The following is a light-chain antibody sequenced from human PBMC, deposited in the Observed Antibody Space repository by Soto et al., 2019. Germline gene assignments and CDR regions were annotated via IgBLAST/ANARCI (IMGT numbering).Light chain of an antibody. CDR1: NNDVGAYNY. Sequence: QSALTQPASVSGSPGQSITISCTGSNNDVGAYNYVSWYQQHPGKAPNLIIYEVNNQPSGVSHRFSGSKSGNTASLTIAGLQADDEADYYCASYTIGSTRVVGGGTMLTVL. V-gene: IGLV2-14*01. J-gene: IGLJ3*02. CDR2: EVN. CDR3: ASYTIGSTRV.